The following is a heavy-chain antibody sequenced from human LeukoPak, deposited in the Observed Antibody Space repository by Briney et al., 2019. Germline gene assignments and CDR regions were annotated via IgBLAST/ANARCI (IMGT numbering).Heavy chain of an antibody. J-gene: IGHJ4*02. Sequence: GGSLRLSCAASGFTFSSYGMDWVRLAPGKGLEWLANIREDESEINYVDSVKGRFTISRDNARNSLYLQMTSLRPEDTAVYYCVREYSAPLDWGPGNLGSVSS. CDR1: GFTFSSYG. D-gene: IGHD2-15*01. V-gene: IGHV3-7*01. CDR3: VREYSAPLD. CDR2: IREDESEI.